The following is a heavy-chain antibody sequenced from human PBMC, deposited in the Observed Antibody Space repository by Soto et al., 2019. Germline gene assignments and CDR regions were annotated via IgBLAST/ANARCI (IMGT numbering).Heavy chain of an antibody. J-gene: IGHJ4*02. CDR3: ARVKATLYRHYYFDY. D-gene: IGHD5-12*01. CDR1: GGTINSGDYF. Sequence: SETLSLTCSVSGGTINSGDYFWSWIRQPPGKGLEWIGSIFYTGSTYYSPSLKSRASMSMDTSKHLFSLRLRSLTAADTVVYFCARVKATLYRHYYFDYWGQGTPVTVSS. V-gene: IGHV4-30-4*01. CDR2: IFYTGST.